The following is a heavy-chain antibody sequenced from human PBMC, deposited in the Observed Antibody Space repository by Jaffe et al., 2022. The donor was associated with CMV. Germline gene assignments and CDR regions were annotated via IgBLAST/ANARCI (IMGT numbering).Heavy chain of an antibody. J-gene: IGHJ2*01. Sequence: QVQLQESGPGLVKPSETLSLTCTVSGGSISSYYWSWIRQPPGKGLEWIGYIYYSGSTNYNPSLKSRVTISVDTSKNQFSLKLSSVTAADTAVYYCARFPSGYDYALWYFDLWGRGTLVTVSS. V-gene: IGHV4-59*08. CDR2: IYYSGST. CDR1: GGSISSYY. CDR3: ARFPSGYDYALWYFDL. D-gene: IGHD5-12*01.